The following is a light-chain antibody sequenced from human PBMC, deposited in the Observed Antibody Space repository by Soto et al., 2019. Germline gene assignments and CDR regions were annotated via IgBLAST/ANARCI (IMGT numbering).Light chain of an antibody. Sequence: EIVLTQSPATLSLSPGERATLSCRASQSVSSSYLAWYQQKPGQAPRLLIYDAYSRATGIQDRFSGSGSGTDFTLTIRRLEPEDFAVYYCKQYGNSPLTFGGGTKVDIK. V-gene: IGKV3-20*01. CDR1: QSVSSSY. CDR3: KQYGNSPLT. J-gene: IGKJ4*01. CDR2: DAY.